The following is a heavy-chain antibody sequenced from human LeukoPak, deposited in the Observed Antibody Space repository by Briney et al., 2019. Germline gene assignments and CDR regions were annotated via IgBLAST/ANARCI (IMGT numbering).Heavy chain of an antibody. CDR1: GFTFSSYW. V-gene: IGHV3-74*01. J-gene: IGHJ6*02. Sequence: PGGSLRLSCAASGFTFSSYWMHWVRQAPGKGLVWVSRINSDGSSTSYADSVKGRFTISRDNAKNTLYLQMNSLRAEDTAVYYCARTDVVAGVRYYGMDVWGQGTTVTVSS. CDR2: INSDGSST. D-gene: IGHD3-10*01. CDR3: ARTDVVAGVRYYGMDV.